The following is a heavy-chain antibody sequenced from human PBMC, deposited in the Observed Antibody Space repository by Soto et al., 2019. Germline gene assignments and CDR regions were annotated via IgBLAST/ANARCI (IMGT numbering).Heavy chain of an antibody. D-gene: IGHD6-6*01. J-gene: IGHJ4*02. CDR2: TYYRSKWYN. Sequence: SQTLSLTCAISGDSVSSNSAAWNWIRQSPSRGLEWLGRTYYRSKWYNDYAVSVKSRITINPDTSKNQFSLQLNSVTPEDTAVYYCARVLARSWYSSSYYFDYWGQGTLVTVSS. CDR1: GDSVSSNSAA. CDR3: ARVLARSWYSSSYYFDY. V-gene: IGHV6-1*01.